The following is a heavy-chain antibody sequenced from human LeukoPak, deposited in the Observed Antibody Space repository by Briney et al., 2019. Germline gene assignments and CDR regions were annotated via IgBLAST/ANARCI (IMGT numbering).Heavy chain of an antibody. CDR2: ISGSGGST. D-gene: IGHD1-26*01. CDR3: AKDSGYYYYYYMDV. J-gene: IGHJ6*03. V-gene: IGHV3-23*01. Sequence: GGSLRLSCAASGFTFSSYGMSWVRQAPGKGLEWVSAISGSGGSTYYADSVKGRFTISRDNSKNTLYLQMNSLRAEDTAVYYCAKDSGYYYYYYMDVWGKGTTVTVSS. CDR1: GFTFSSYG.